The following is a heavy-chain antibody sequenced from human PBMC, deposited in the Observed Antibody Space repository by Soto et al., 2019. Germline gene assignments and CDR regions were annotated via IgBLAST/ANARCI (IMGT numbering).Heavy chain of an antibody. CDR2: IYSADHT. CDR1: GFIVSSNY. V-gene: IGHV3-53*01. Sequence: EVQLVESGGGLIQPGGSLRLSCAASGFIVSSNYMSWVRQAPGKGLQWVSVIYSADHTYYADSVKGRFTISRDNSKNTLYLQMNSLRAEDTAVYYCAISGAGYYIVWGQGTLVTVSS. J-gene: IGHJ4*02. CDR3: AISGAGYYIV. D-gene: IGHD2-8*01.